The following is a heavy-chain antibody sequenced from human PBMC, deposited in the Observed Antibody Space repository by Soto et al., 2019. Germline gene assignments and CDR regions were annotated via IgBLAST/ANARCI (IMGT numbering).Heavy chain of an antibody. CDR1: GDTFSSFA. CDR2: IIPRFGTP. J-gene: IGHJ6*02. V-gene: IGHV1-69*12. D-gene: IGHD7-27*01. Sequence: QVQLVQSGAEVKKPGSSVKVSCKASGDTFSSFAISWVRQAPGQGLEWMGGIIPRFGTPNYAQKFQGRVTITADALTRTAYMELSSLRSEDTAVYYCARGTLGIYYYYYGIDVWGQGTTVTVSS. CDR3: ARGTLGIYYYYYGIDV.